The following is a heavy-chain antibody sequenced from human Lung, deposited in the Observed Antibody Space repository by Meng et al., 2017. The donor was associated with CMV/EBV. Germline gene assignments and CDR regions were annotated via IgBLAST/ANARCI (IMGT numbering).Heavy chain of an antibody. CDR2: IYHSGST. CDR1: GGSMSSTNW. CDR3: ARADKVRFDY. J-gene: IGHJ4*02. V-gene: IGHV4-4*02. Sequence: QVPLQESGPGLVMPSGHRSLTGAVSGGSMSSTNWWSWVRQPPGKGLEWIGEIYHSGSTNYNPSLKSRVSISVDKSKNQFSLKLSSVTAADTAVYYCARADKVRFDYWGQGTLVTVSS.